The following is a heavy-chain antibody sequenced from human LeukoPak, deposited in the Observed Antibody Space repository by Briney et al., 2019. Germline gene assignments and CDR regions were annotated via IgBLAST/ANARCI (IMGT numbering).Heavy chain of an antibody. J-gene: IGHJ4*02. CDR3: AREQHWDYDY. V-gene: IGHV3-48*03. CDR1: GFTFSSYE. Sequence: PGGSLRLSCAASGFTFSSYEMNWVRQAPGKGLEWVSYISSSGSTIYYADSVKGRFTISRDNAKNSLYLQMNSLRADDTAVYYCAREQHWDYDYWGQGTLVTVSS. D-gene: IGHD3-3*02. CDR2: ISSSGSTI.